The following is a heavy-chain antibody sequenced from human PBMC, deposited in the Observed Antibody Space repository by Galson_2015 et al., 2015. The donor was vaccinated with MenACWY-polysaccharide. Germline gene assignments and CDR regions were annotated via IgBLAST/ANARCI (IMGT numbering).Heavy chain of an antibody. CDR2: MNSDGGWI. CDR3: ALYNWNDKGGALDI. Sequence: SLRLSCAASGFTFTKYAMNWVRQAPGKGLVWVSRMNSDGGWIRYADSVKGRFTMSRDNAKDSLYLQMNSLRAEDTAVYFCALYNWNDKGGALDIWGRGTMVTVSS. CDR1: GFTFTKYA. J-gene: IGHJ3*02. V-gene: IGHV3-74*01. D-gene: IGHD1-1*01.